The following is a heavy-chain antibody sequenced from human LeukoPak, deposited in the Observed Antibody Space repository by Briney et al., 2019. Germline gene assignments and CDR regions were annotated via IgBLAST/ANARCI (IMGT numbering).Heavy chain of an antibody. CDR2: ISPARTYI. CDR1: GFTFSSYA. CDR3: VRDLCGTCFRENKNGVFDF. Sequence: GGSLRLSCAASGFTFSSYAMSWVRQAPGKGLEWVSSISPARTYIYYADSVKGRFTISRDNAKNSLYLLMDSPRVEDTAVYYCVRDLCGTCFRENKNGVFDFWGQGTLVTVSS. V-gene: IGHV3-21*01. D-gene: IGHD2-15*01. J-gene: IGHJ4*02.